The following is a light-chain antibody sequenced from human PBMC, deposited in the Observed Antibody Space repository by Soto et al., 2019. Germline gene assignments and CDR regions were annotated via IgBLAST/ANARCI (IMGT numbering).Light chain of an antibody. CDR2: RGN. CDR3: VAWDDSLSGYV. J-gene: IGLJ1*01. CDR1: SSNIGRDY. V-gene: IGLV1-47*01. Sequence: VLTQPPSVSGTPGQRVNISCSGSSSNIGRDYVYWYQQFPGTAPKLLIYRGNQRPSGVPDRFSGSKSGTSASLAISGLRSDDESDYYCVAWDDSLSGYVFGTGTKVTVL.